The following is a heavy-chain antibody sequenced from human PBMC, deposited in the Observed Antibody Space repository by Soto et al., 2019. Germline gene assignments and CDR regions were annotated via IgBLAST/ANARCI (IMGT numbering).Heavy chain of an antibody. J-gene: IGHJ4*02. V-gene: IGHV3-53*01. D-gene: IGHD5-12*01. CDR1: GFTVSSNY. CDR3: VRDWLGHYFDY. CDR2: IYSGGST. Sequence: PGGSLRLSCAASGFTVSSNYMSWVRQAPGKGLEWVSVIYSGGSTYYADSVKGRFTISRDNSKNTLFLQMNSLRAEDTAVYYCVRDWLGHYFDYWGQGALVTVSS.